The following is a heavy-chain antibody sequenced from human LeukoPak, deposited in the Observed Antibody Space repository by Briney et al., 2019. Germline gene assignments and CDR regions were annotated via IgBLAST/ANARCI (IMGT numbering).Heavy chain of an antibody. CDR1: GGSFSDYY. CDR3: ARKQGGQLVNTRRWFDP. CDR2: INHSGST. J-gene: IGHJ5*02. V-gene: IGHV4-34*01. Sequence: AETLSLTRAVYGGSFSDYYWGWIRQSPGKGPEWIGEINHSGSTYYTPSLKSRVTISIATSKSQFSLKLTSVTAADTAVYYCARKQGGQLVNTRRWFDPWGQGTLVTVSS. D-gene: IGHD6-13*01.